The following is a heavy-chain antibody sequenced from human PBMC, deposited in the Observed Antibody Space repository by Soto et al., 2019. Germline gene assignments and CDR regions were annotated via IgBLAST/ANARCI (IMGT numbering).Heavy chain of an antibody. CDR1: GFTFSSYA. J-gene: IGHJ4*02. CDR3: AKDSPYYYDSSGYLRSIDY. CDR2: ISGSGGST. Sequence: GGSLRLSCAASGFTFSSYAMSWVRQAPGKGLEWVSAISGSGGSTYYADSVKGRFTISRDNSKNTLYLQMNSLRAEDTAVYYCAKDSPYYYDSSGYLRSIDYWGQGTLVTVSS. V-gene: IGHV3-23*01. D-gene: IGHD3-22*01.